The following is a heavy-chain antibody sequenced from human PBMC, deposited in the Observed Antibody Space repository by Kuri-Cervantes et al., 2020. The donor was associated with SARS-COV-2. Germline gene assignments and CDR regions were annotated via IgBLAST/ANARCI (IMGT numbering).Heavy chain of an antibody. V-gene: IGHV1-69*06. CDR3: ARGPLIPAAIPGYYYYYMDV. CDR2: IIPLFGTT. CDR1: GGTFSSYA. J-gene: IGHJ6*03. D-gene: IGHD2-2*02. Sequence: SVKVSCKASGGTFSSYAVTWVRQAPGRGLEWMGRIIPLFGTTIYAEKFRGRVTLTADKSTNTAYMELSSLRSEDTAVYYCARGPLIPAAIPGYYYYYMDVWGKGTTVTVSS.